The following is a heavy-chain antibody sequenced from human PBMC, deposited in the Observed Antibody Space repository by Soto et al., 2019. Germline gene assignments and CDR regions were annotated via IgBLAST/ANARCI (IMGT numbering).Heavy chain of an antibody. CDR1: GFTFSSYS. Sequence: GSLRLSCAASGFTFSSYSMNWVRQAPGKGLEWVSSISSSSSYIYYADSVKGRFTISRDNAKNSLYLQMNSLRAEDTAVYYCAREGSTVTYFDYWGQGTLVTVSS. V-gene: IGHV3-21*01. D-gene: IGHD4-17*01. J-gene: IGHJ4*02. CDR2: ISSSSSYI. CDR3: AREGSTVTYFDY.